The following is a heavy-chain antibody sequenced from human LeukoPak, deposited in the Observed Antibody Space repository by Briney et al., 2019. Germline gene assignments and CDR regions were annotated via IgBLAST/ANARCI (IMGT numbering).Heavy chain of an antibody. J-gene: IGHJ4*02. CDR2: ISYDGSNK. CDR1: GFTFSSYA. Sequence: GGSLRLSCAASGFTFSSYAMHWVRQAPGKGLEWVAVISYDGSNKYYADSVKGRFTISRDNSKNTLYLQMNSLRAEDTAVYYCARGPYDSGGYYPDYWGQGTLVTVSS. CDR3: ARGPYDSGGYYPDY. V-gene: IGHV3-30-3*01. D-gene: IGHD3-22*01.